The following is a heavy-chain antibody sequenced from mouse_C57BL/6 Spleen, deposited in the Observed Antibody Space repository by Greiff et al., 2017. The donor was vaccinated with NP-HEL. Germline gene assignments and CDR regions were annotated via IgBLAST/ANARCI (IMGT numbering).Heavy chain of an antibody. J-gene: IGHJ4*01. CDR2: ISSGGDYI. Sequence: EVKLVESGEGLVKPGGSLKLSCAASGFTFSSYAMSWVRQTPEKRLEWVAYISSGGDYIYYADTVKGRITISRDNARNTLYLQMSSLKSEDTAMYYCTRDGVTTVDYAMDYWGPGTSVTVSS. D-gene: IGHD1-1*01. CDR3: TRDGVTTVDYAMDY. CDR1: GFTFSSYA. V-gene: IGHV5-9-1*02.